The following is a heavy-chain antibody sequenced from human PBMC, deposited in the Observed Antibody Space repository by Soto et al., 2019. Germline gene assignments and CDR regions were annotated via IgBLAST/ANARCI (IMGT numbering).Heavy chain of an antibody. CDR2: IYYSGST. Sequence: SETLSLTCTVSGCSISGSGYYWGWIRQPPGKGLEWIATIYYSGSTYYSPSLKSRVTISVDTSKNQFSLKLNSVTAADTAVYYCARLGSATSADYWGQGTLVTVSS. D-gene: IGHD3-16*01. J-gene: IGHJ4*02. CDR1: GCSISGSGYY. CDR3: ARLGSATSADY. V-gene: IGHV4-39*01.